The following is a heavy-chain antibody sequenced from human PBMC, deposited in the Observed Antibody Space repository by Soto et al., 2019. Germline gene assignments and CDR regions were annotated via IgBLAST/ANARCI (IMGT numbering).Heavy chain of an antibody. J-gene: IGHJ4*02. CDR1: GGSMRNYF. D-gene: IGHD6-13*01. CDR3: AAGEASSRNLAPYYLDF. V-gene: IGHV4-59*01. CDR2: IHYSGTT. Sequence: ETLSLTCPVSGGSMRNYFWTWIRQPPGKGLEWIGYIHYSGTTSFFPSYNPSLRSRVTISEDTSKNQFSLKLLSVTTADTAVYFCAAGEASSRNLAPYYLDFWGQGTLVTVYS.